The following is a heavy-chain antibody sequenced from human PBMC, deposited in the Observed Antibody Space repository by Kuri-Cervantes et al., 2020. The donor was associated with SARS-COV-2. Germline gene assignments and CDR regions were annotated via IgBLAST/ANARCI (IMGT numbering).Heavy chain of an antibody. V-gene: IGHV4-30-4*01. D-gene: IGHD6-6*01. CDR2: IYYSGST. CDR1: GGSISSGDYY. Sequence: SETLSLTCTVSGGSISSGDYYWSWIRQPPGKGLEWIGYIYYSGSTYYNSSLKSRVTISVDTSMKQFSLKLSCVTAADTAVYYCARVGVYSSSSGHGPNWFDPWGQGTLVTVSS. CDR3: ARVGVYSSSSGHGPNWFDP. J-gene: IGHJ5*02.